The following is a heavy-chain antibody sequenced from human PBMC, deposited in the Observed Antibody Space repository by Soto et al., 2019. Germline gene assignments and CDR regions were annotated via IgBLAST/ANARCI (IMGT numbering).Heavy chain of an antibody. J-gene: IGHJ4*02. CDR2: ISYDGSNK. D-gene: IGHD1-7*01. CDR1: GFTFSSYA. CDR3: ARLTGTTLSYEY. Sequence: GGSLRLSCAASGFTFSSYAMHWVRQAPGKGLEWVAVISYDGSNKYYADSVKGRFTISRDNSKNTLYLQMNSLRAEDTAVYYCARLTGTTLSYEYWGQGTLVTVSS. V-gene: IGHV3-30-3*01.